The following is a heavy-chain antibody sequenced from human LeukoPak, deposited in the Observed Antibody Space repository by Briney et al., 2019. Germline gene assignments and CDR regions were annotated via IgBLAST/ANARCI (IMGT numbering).Heavy chain of an antibody. V-gene: IGHV4-39*07. CDR1: GGSISSSSYY. J-gene: IGHJ4*02. D-gene: IGHD2-2*01. CDR3: ARGIGPVVVVPAARYYFDY. CDR2: IYYSGST. Sequence: SETLSLTCTVSGGSISSSSYYWGWIRQPPGKGLEWIGSIYYSGSTYYNPSLKSRVTISVDTSKNQFSLKLSSVTAGDTAVYYCARGIGPVVVVPAARYYFDYWGQGTLVTVSS.